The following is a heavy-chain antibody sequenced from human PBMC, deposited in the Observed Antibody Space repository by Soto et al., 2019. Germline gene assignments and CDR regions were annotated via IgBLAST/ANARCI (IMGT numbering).Heavy chain of an antibody. D-gene: IGHD6-13*01. CDR2: IYYSGST. J-gene: IGHJ4*02. CDR3: ARDRRYSRCLQGFDY. V-gene: IGHV4-59*12. CDR1: GGSISSYY. Sequence: SETLSLTCTVSGGSISSYYWSWIRQPPGKGLEWIGYIYYSGSTNYNPSLKSRVTISVDTSKNQFSLKLSSVTAADTAVYYCARDRRYSRCLQGFDYWGQGTLVTVSS.